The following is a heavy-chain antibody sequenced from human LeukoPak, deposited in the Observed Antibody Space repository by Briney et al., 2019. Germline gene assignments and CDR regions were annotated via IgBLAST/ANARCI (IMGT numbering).Heavy chain of an antibody. CDR1: GGSISSYY. D-gene: IGHD4-11*01. Sequence: SETLSLTCTVSGGSISSYYWSWIRQPAGKGLEWIGRIYTSGSTNYNPSLKSRATMSVDTSKNQFSLKLSSVTAADTAVYYCAREDESSNSDYYYYYMDVWGKGTTVTVSS. J-gene: IGHJ6*03. CDR3: AREDESSNSDYYYYYMDV. V-gene: IGHV4-4*07. CDR2: IYTSGST.